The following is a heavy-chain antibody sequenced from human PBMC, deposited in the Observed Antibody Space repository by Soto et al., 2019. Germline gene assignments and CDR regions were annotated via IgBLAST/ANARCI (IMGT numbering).Heavy chain of an antibody. D-gene: IGHD6-19*01. CDR3: ARESRIAVAGTRAFDI. Sequence: GGSLRLSCAASGFTVSSNYMSWVRQAPGKGLEWVSVIFSGGSTYYADSVKGRFTISRHNSKNTLYLQMNSLRAEDTAVYYCARESRIAVAGTRAFDIWGQGTMVTVSS. J-gene: IGHJ3*02. V-gene: IGHV3-53*04. CDR1: GFTVSSNY. CDR2: IFSGGST.